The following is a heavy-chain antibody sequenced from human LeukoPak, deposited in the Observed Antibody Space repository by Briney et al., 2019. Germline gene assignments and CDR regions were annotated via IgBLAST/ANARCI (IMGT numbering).Heavy chain of an antibody. Sequence: PGGSLRLSCAASGFTFSSYGMHWVRQAPGKGLEWVALIWYDGSNKYYADSVKGRFTISRDNSKNTLYLQMNSLGAEDTAMYYCARVRIGGYCGGDCYSPDYWGQGTLVTVSS. CDR1: GFTFSSYG. CDR3: ARVRIGGYCGGDCYSPDY. D-gene: IGHD2-21*02. V-gene: IGHV3-33*01. CDR2: IWYDGSNK. J-gene: IGHJ4*02.